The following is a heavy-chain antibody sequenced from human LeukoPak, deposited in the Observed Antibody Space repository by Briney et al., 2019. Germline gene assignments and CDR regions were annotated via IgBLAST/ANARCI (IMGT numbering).Heavy chain of an antibody. J-gene: IGHJ5*02. Sequence: PSETLPLTCAVYGGSFSGYYWSWIRQPPGKGLEWIGEINHSGSTNYNPSLKSRVTISVDTSKNQFSLKLSSVTAADTAVYYCARRQPQVRLHPWGQGTLVTVSS. CDR3: ARRQPQVRLHP. D-gene: IGHD5-18*01. V-gene: IGHV4-34*01. CDR2: INHSGST. CDR1: GGSFSGYY.